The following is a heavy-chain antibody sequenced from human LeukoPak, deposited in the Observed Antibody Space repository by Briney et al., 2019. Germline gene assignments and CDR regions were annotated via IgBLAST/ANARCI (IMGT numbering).Heavy chain of an antibody. Sequence: SETLSLTCTVSGGSIGDYYRSWIRDPPGKGLEWIGYLYYSRNTNYSPSLQSRITISADPSKKQVYLKLRSVTAADTGVYYSVRDLWGAGGTQYWGQGTQVIVSS. CDR3: VRDLWGAGGTQY. D-gene: IGHD6-13*01. J-gene: IGHJ4*02. CDR1: GGSIGDYY. V-gene: IGHV4-59*01. CDR2: LYYSRNT.